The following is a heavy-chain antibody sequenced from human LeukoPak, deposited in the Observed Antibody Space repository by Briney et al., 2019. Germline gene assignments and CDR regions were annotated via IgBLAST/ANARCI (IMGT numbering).Heavy chain of an antibody. V-gene: IGHV3-66*01. CDR1: GFTVSSNY. D-gene: IGHD1-26*01. Sequence: PGGSLRLSCAASGFTVSSNYMSWVRQAPGKGLEWVSVIYSGGSTYYADSVKGRFTISRDNSKNTLYLQMNRLRAEDTAVYYCARGSKGSPPANWGQGTLVTVSS. CDR2: IYSGGST. CDR3: ARGSKGSPPAN. J-gene: IGHJ4*02.